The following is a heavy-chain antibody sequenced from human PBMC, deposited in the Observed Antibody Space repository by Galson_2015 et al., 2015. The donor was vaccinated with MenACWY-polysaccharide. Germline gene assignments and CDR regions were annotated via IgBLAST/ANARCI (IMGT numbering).Heavy chain of an antibody. J-gene: IGHJ6*03. CDR3: AREPKQLPAPYSYYFFMDG. Sequence: CAISGDSVSSDSAAWNWIRESPSRGLEWLGRTYYRSKWNNDYAVSVKSRITITPDTSNNQVSLQLLSVTPEDTGVYFCAREPKQLPAPYSYYFFMDGWGKGTAVTVSS. CDR1: GDSVSSDSAA. V-gene: IGHV6-1*01. D-gene: IGHD2-2*01. CDR2: TYYRSKWNN.